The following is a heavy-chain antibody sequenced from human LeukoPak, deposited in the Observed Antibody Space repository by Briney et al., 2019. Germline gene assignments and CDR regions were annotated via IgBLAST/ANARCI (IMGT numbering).Heavy chain of an antibody. V-gene: IGHV3-11*05. CDR1: GFTFSDFY. J-gene: IGHJ4*02. D-gene: IGHD6-13*01. Sequence: GGSLRLSCAASGFTFSDFYMTWIRQAPGKGLEWVSYISSTSIYTKYADSLKGRFTISRGNAKNSLYLQMSSLRAEDTAVYYCARGGIAAAGPIDSWGQGTLVTVSS. CDR3: ARGGIAAAGPIDS. CDR2: ISSTSIYT.